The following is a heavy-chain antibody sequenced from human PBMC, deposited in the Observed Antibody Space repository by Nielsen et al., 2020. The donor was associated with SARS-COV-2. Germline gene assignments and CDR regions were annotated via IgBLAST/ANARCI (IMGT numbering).Heavy chain of an antibody. D-gene: IGHD2-8*01. V-gene: IGHV3-30-3*01. CDR2: ISPDGSNK. CDR1: GFTFSHYA. J-gene: IGHJ6*02. Sequence: GESLKISCVASGFTFSHYAIHWVRQAPGKGLQWLAVISPDGSNKYYADSVKGRFTISRDNSQNTLYLEMNSLGAEDTAVFYCARLYVSDPQNYYYYGVDIWGQGTAVTVSS. CDR3: ARLYVSDPQNYYYYGVDI.